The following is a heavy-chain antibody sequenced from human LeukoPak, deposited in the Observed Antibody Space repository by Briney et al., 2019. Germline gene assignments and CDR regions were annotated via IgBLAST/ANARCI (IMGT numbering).Heavy chain of an antibody. CDR2: IIPIFGTA. V-gene: IGHV1-69*05. Sequence: ASVKVSCKASGYTFTGYYMHWVRQAPGQGLEWMGRIIPIFGTANYAQKFQGRVTITTDESTSTAYMELSSLRSEDTAVYYCARDLANWSYSFAGDATASFDPWGQGTLVTVSS. CDR3: ARDLANWSYSFAGDATASFDP. D-gene: IGHD1-7*01. CDR1: GYTFTGYY. J-gene: IGHJ5*02.